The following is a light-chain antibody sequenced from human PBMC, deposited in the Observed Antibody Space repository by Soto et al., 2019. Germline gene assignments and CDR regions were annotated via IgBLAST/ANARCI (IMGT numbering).Light chain of an antibody. CDR2: GAS. CDR1: QSVRSD. J-gene: IGKJ1*01. CDR3: QQYNNWPRT. V-gene: IGKV3D-15*01. Sequence: EIVLTQSPGTLSLSPGERATLSCRASQSVRSDYLAWYQQKPGQAPRLLIYGASNRATGIPDRFSGSGSGTEFTLTISSLQSEDFAVYYCQQYNNWPRTFGQGTKV.